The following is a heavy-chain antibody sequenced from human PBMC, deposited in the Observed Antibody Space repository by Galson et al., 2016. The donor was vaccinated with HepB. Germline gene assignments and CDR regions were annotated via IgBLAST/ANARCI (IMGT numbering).Heavy chain of an antibody. J-gene: IGHJ4*02. CDR2: VFHTGDT. D-gene: IGHD5-24*01. Sequence: LSLTCTVSGGSISTYYWTWIRQPPGKGLEWIGNVFHTGDTNYNPSLRSRISMSVETSKKQVSLRLTSVTAGGTAVYYCARDIGVPRDGHNYEYWGQGTLVTVSS. CDR3: ARDIGVPRDGHNYEY. CDR1: GGSISTYY. V-gene: IGHV4-59*01.